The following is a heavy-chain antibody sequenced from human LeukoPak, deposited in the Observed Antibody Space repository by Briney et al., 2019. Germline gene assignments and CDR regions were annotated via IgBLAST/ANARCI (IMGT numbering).Heavy chain of an antibody. CDR3: AREGTSGTHLNWFDP. CDR1: GGSISSYY. J-gene: IGHJ5*02. Sequence: SETLSLTCTVSGGSISSYYWSWIRQPPGKGLEWIGHIYGSGSTNYNPALKSRVTLSVDTSKNQFSLKLSSVTAADTAVYYCAREGTSGTHLNWFDPWGQGTLVTVSS. CDR2: IYGSGST. D-gene: IGHD1-1*01. V-gene: IGHV4-59*01.